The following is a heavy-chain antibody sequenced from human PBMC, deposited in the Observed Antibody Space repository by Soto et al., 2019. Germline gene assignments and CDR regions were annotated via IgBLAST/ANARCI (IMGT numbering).Heavy chain of an antibody. V-gene: IGHV3-30*18. J-gene: IGHJ4*02. D-gene: IGHD6-6*01. CDR2: ISYDGSNK. Sequence: GGSLRLSCAASGFTFSSYGMHWVRQAPGKGLEWVAVISYDGSNKYYADSVKGRFTISRDNYKNTLYLQMNSLRAEDTAVYYCAKDPGIAARFLIYWGQGALVTVSS. CDR1: GFTFSSYG. CDR3: AKDPGIAARFLIY.